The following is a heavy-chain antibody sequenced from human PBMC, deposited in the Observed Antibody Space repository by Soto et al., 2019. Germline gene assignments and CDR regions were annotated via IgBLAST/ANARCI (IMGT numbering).Heavy chain of an antibody. J-gene: IGHJ1*01. CDR1: GFTFSSYA. D-gene: IGHD6-13*01. CDR3: AKDGPITAAGASYFQH. V-gene: IGHV3-23*01. CDR2: ISGGGGST. Sequence: GGSLRLSCAASGFTFSSYAMNWVRQAPGKGLDWVSTISGGGGSTYYADSVKGRFTISRDNSKNTLYLQMNSLRAEDTAIYYCAKDGPITAAGASYFQHWGQGTLFTVSS.